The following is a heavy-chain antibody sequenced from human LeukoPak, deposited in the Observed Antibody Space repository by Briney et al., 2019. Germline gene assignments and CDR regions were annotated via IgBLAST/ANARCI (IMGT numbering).Heavy chain of an antibody. CDR1: GFTFSTYV. V-gene: IGHV3-23*01. J-gene: IGHJ4*02. D-gene: IGHD2-15*01. CDR2: ISGSGGST. Sequence: GGSLRLSCAASGFTFSTYVMSCVRQAPGKGLEWVSSISGSGGSTYYADSVKGRFTISRDNSRNTLYLQMNSLRAEDTAVYYCAKGHCSAASCYYYFDYWGQGILVTVSS. CDR3: AKGHCSAASCYYYFDY.